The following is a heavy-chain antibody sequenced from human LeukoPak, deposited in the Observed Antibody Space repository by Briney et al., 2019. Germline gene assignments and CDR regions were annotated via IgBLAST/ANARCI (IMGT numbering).Heavy chain of an antibody. CDR2: IRYDGSNK. D-gene: IGHD6-6*01. CDR1: GFTFSSYG. Sequence: PGGSLRLSCAASGFTFSSYGMHWVRQAPGKGLEWVAFIRYDGSNKYYADSVKGRFTISRDNSKNTLYLQMNSLRAEDTAVYYCAKDLTRSSIAARPDDYWGQGTLVTVSS. V-gene: IGHV3-30*02. J-gene: IGHJ4*02. CDR3: AKDLTRSSIAARPDDY.